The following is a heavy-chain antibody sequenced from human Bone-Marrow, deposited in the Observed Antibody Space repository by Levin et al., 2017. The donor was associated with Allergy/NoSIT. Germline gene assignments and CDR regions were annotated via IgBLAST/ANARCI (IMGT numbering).Heavy chain of an antibody. D-gene: IGHD2-15*01. V-gene: IGHV2-5*02. CDR2: IYGDDDK. CDR1: GFSLFTNGVS. Sequence: ESGPTLVKPTQTLTLTCTFSGFSLFTNGVSVGWIRQPPGKALEWLALIYGDDDKRYRPSLERRVTITKDTSKKQVVLTMTNMDPVDTATYYCARACSGSSCYSGFDAFDMWGPGTLVTVSS. J-gene: IGHJ3*02. CDR3: ARACSGSSCYSGFDAFDM.